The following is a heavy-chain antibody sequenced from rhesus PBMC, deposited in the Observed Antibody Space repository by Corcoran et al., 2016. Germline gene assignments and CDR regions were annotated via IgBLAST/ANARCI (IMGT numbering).Heavy chain of an antibody. J-gene: IGHJ5-1*01. CDR1: GGFLSDSYF. V-gene: IGHV4S9*01. CDR2: IYGGVGCT. Sequence: QVQLQESGPGLVKPSETLSLTCIVSGGFLSDSYFWNWVRQPPGKGLEWLCNIYGGVGCTFYNPSPKSPLTISKDTSKNQFFLKLNSVTAADTAFYFCAREHDVWGPGVLVTVSP. CDR3: AREHDV.